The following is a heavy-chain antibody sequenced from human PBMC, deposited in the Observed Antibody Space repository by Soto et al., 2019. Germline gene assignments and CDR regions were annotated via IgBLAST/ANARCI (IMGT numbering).Heavy chain of an antibody. D-gene: IGHD4-17*01. J-gene: IGHJ4*02. CDR1: GFTFGDYA. CDR2: IRSKAYGGAT. V-gene: IGHV3-49*03. Sequence: PGGSMRLSCTASGFTFGDYAMSWFRQAPGKGLEWVGFIRSKAYGGATEYAASVKGRFTISRDDSKSIAYLQMNSLKTEDTAVYYCTRDLGINDYGDSYFDYWGQGTLVTVSS. CDR3: TRDLGINDYGDSYFDY.